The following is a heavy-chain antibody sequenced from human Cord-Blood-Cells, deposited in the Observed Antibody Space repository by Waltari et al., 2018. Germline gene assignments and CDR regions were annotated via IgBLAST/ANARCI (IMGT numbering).Heavy chain of an antibody. J-gene: IGHJ4*02. V-gene: IGHV4-34*01. Sequence: QVQLQQWGAGLLKPSETLSLTCAVYGGSFSGYYWSWIRQPPGKGLEWIGEINHSGSTNYNPSLKSRVTISVDTSKNQFSLKLSSVTAADTAVYYCARGRGRDWNGFIDYWGQGTLVTVSS. CDR2: INHSGST. D-gene: IGHD1-1*01. CDR3: ARGRGRDWNGFIDY. CDR1: GGSFSGYY.